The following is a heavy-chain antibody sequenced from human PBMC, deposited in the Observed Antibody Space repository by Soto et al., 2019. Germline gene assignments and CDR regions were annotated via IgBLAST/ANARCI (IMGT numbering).Heavy chain of an antibody. CDR1: GGSLSSYY. CDR3: ARASGYLDY. V-gene: IGHV4-59*01. CDR2: IYYSGST. Sequence: LSETLSLPCTVSGGSLSSYYWSWIRQPPGKGLEWIGYIYYSGSTNYNPSLKSRVTISVDTSKNQFSLKLSSVTAADTAVYYCARASGYLDYWGQGTLVTVSS. D-gene: IGHD3-22*01. J-gene: IGHJ4*02.